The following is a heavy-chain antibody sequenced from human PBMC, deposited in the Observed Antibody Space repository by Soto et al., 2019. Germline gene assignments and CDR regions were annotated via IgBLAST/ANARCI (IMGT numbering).Heavy chain of an antibody. J-gene: IGHJ3*02. CDR3: AKALRGIVVVPANDAFDI. D-gene: IGHD2-2*01. CDR1: GFTFSSYA. Sequence: GGSLRLSCAASGFTFSSYAMSWVRQAPGKGLEWVSAISGSGGSTYYADSVKGRFTISRDNSKNTLYLQMNSLRAEDTAVYYCAKALRGIVVVPANDAFDIWGQGTMVTVSS. CDR2: ISGSGGST. V-gene: IGHV3-23*01.